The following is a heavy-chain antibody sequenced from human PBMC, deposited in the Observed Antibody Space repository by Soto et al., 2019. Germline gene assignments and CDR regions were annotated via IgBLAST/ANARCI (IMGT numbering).Heavy chain of an antibody. CDR1: GFTFSDYY. CDR2: ISTNGSTI. V-gene: IGHV3-11*01. Sequence: QVQLVESGGGLVKPGGSLRLSCAASGFTFSDYYMSWIRQATGKGLEWVSYISTNGSTINYADSVKGPFTISRDNAKTSLYLQLNSLRADDMAVYYCARVSPPPDYWGQGTLVTVSS. CDR3: ARVSPPPDY. J-gene: IGHJ4*02.